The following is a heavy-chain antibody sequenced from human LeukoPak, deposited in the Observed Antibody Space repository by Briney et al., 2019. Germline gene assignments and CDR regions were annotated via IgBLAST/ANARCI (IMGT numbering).Heavy chain of an antibody. Sequence: GGSLRLSCAASGFTFSSYSMNWARRAPGKGLEWVSYISGTNNIYYADSVKGRFTISRDNAKNSLYLQMNSLRDEDTAVYYCARATSAGDNPYWGQGTLVTVSS. CDR3: ARATSAGDNPY. V-gene: IGHV3-48*02. CDR2: ISGTNNI. J-gene: IGHJ4*02. D-gene: IGHD4-17*01. CDR1: GFTFSSYS.